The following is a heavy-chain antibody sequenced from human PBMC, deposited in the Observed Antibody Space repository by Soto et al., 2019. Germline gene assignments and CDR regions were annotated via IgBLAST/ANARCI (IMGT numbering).Heavy chain of an antibody. CDR2: IYSGSST. CDR1: GFTVSNDY. J-gene: IGHJ4*02. V-gene: IGHV3-53*01. CDR3: ARDLNGGDCS. D-gene: IGHD2-21*02. Sequence: GGSMRLARAASGFTVSNDYMSWVLQAPGKGLEWVSVIYSGSSTYYADSVKGRFTISRDISKNTLYLQINSLRAGDTAVYYCARDLNGGDCSWGQGT.